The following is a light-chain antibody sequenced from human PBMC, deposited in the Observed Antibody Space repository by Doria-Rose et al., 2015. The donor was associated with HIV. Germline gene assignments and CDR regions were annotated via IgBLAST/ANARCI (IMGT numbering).Light chain of an antibody. CDR2: AAS. Sequence: GDRVTISCRASHTISNYLNWYQQRPGKAPNLLIYAASNLQSGVPSRFSGSGSGTDFTLTISSLQSEDFATYYCQRSFSTPLGTFGQGAKLEIK. CDR3: QRSFSTPLGT. J-gene: IGKJ2*02. CDR1: HTISNY. V-gene: IGKV1-39*01.